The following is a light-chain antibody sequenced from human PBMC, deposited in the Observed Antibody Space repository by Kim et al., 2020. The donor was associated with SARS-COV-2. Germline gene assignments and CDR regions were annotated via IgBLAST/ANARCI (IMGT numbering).Light chain of an antibody. Sequence: EIVLTQSPGTLSLSPGERATLSCRASQSVSSSYLAWYQQKPGQAPRLLIYGASSRATGIPDRFSGSGSGTDFTLTISRLEPEDFAVYYCQQYGSLPPDTFGQGTKLEI. CDR3: QQYGSLPPDT. J-gene: IGKJ2*01. V-gene: IGKV3-20*01. CDR1: QSVSSSY. CDR2: GAS.